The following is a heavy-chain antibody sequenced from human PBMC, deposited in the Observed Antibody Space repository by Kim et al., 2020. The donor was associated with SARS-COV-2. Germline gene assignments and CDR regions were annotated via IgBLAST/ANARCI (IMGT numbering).Heavy chain of an antibody. D-gene: IGHD6-19*01. V-gene: IGHV1-8*01. CDR1: GYTFTEYD. Sequence: ASVKVSCKASGYTFTEYDINWVRQAAGQGPEWMGWMNPKSGNTGYAQKFQGRVTMTREISLKTAYMELRSLRSDDTAVYFCVTHRSGWNDNWFDPWGQGTLVTVSS. CDR2: MNPKSGNT. CDR3: VTHRSGWNDNWFDP. J-gene: IGHJ5*02.